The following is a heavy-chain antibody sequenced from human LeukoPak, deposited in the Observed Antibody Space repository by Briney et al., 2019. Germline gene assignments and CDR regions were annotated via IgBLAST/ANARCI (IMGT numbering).Heavy chain of an antibody. V-gene: IGHV3-66*01. Sequence: GGSLRLSCAASGFTVSSSYMSWVRQAPGKGLEWVSVIYSGGSTYYADSVKGRFTISRGNSKNTLYLQMNSLRAEDTAVYYCARDLRYCSGGSCYGAFDIWGQGTMVTVSS. CDR1: GFTVSSSY. CDR2: IYSGGST. D-gene: IGHD2-15*01. CDR3: ARDLRYCSGGSCYGAFDI. J-gene: IGHJ3*02.